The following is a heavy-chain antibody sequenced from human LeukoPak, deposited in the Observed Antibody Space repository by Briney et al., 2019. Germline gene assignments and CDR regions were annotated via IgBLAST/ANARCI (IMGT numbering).Heavy chain of an antibody. CDR1: SGSITGYY. CDR2: VYATGTT. V-gene: IGHV4-59*01. CDR3: ARVGSGGAWFDF. Sequence: SETLSLTCAVSSGSITGYYWSWIRQPPGKGLEWIGYVYATGTTNYNPSLKTRATISIDTSKNQLSLTLTSVTAADTAVYYCARVGSGGAWFDFWGQGTLVSVSS. J-gene: IGHJ4*02. D-gene: IGHD6-19*01.